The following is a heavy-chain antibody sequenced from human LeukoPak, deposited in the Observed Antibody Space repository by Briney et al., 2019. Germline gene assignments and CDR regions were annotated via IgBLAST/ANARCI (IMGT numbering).Heavy chain of an antibody. CDR1: GFTFDDYA. CDR3: AKDRTINDILTGLDY. CDR2: ISWDGGTT. D-gene: IGHD3-9*01. J-gene: IGHJ4*02. Sequence: GRSLRLSCAASGFTFDDYAMHWVRQAPGKGLEWVSLISWDGGTTYYADSVKGRFTISRDNSKNSLYLQMNSLRAEDTALYYCAKDRTINDILTGLDYWGQGTLVTVSS. V-gene: IGHV3-43D*03.